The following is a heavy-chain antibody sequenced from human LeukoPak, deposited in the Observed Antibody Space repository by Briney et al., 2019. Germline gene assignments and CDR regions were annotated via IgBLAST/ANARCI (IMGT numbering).Heavy chain of an antibody. V-gene: IGHV4-39*01. CDR3: ARQERFLESLPHGDS. CDR1: GGSISSSSYY. D-gene: IGHD3-3*01. CDR2: IYYSGTT. Sequence: SETLSLTCTVSGGSISSSSYYWAWIRQPPGKGLEWIGSIYYSGTTYYNPSLTSRVTISVDTSKNQFSLKLSSETAADTAVYYCARQERFLESLPHGDSWGQGTLVTVSS. J-gene: IGHJ4*02.